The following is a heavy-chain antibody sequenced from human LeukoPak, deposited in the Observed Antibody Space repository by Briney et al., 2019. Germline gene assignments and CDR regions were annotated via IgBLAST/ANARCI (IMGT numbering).Heavy chain of an antibody. J-gene: IGHJ5*02. D-gene: IGHD2-15*01. CDR2: IYPGDSDT. V-gene: IGHV5-51*01. Sequence: GESLKISCKGSGYSFTSYWIGWVRPMPGKGLEWMGIIYPGDSDTRYSPSFQGQVTISADKSISTAYLQWSSLKASDTAMYYCARLGGYCSGGSCYSGWFDPWGQGTLVTVSS. CDR3: ARLGGYCSGGSCYSGWFDP. CDR1: GYSFTSYW.